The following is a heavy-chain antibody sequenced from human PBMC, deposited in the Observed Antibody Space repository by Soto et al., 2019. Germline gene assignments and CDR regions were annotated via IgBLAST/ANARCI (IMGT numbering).Heavy chain of an antibody. D-gene: IGHD2-15*01. Sequence: QVQLVQSGAEVKKPGSSVRLSCKVSGGLFSSYAISWVRQAPGQGLQWMGGIIPIFDPPKYAQKFQGRVTITADKSTSTVYMELSSLKSEDTALYYRARGCGGGTCYAGGDNWGQGTLVTVSS. CDR3: ARGCGGGTCYAGGDN. V-gene: IGHV1-69*06. CDR2: IIPIFDPP. J-gene: IGHJ4*02. CDR1: GGLFSSYA.